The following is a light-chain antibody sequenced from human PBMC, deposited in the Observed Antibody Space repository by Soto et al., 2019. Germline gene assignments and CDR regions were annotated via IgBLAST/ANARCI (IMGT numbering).Light chain of an antibody. CDR2: EVS. V-gene: IGLV2-18*02. Sequence: QSALTQPPSVSGSPGQSVTISCTGTSSDVGGYNRVSWHRQPPGTAPKLMIYEVSSRPSGVPDRFSGSKSGNTASLTISGLQAEDEADYYCSSYTSSSTYVFGTGTKVTVL. CDR3: SSYTSSSTYV. CDR1: SSDVGGYNR. J-gene: IGLJ1*01.